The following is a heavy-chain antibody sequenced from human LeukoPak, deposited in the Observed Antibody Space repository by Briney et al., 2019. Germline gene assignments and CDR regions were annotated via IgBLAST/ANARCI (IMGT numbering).Heavy chain of an antibody. CDR1: GGSISSSSYY. CDR3: ARHTGWFFHGMDY. CDR2: IYYSGST. Sequence: SETLSLTCTVSGGSISSSSYYWGWIRQPPGKGLEWIGTIYYSGSTYYNPSLKSRVTISVDTSKNQFSLKLSSVTAADTAVYYCARHTGWFFHGMDYWGQGPLVTVSS. J-gene: IGHJ4*02. D-gene: IGHD6-19*01. V-gene: IGHV4-39*01.